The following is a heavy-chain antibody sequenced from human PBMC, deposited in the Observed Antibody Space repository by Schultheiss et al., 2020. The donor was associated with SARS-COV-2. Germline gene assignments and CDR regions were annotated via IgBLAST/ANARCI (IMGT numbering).Heavy chain of an antibody. V-gene: IGHV3-23*01. Sequence: GESLKISCAASGFTFSSYAMSWVRQAPGKGLEWVSAISGSGGSTYYADSVKGRFTISRDNAKNSLYLQMNSLRAEDTAVYYCARYLGYDFWSGYPPRYYYYGMDVWGQGTTVTVSS. D-gene: IGHD3-3*01. CDR1: GFTFSSYA. J-gene: IGHJ6*02. CDR2: ISGSGGST. CDR3: ARYLGYDFWSGYPPRYYYYGMDV.